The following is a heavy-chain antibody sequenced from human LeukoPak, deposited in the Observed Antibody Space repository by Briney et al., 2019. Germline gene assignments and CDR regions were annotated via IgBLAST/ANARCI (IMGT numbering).Heavy chain of an antibody. J-gene: IGHJ3*02. CDR2: IYFTGSL. D-gene: IGHD4-17*01. V-gene: IGHV4-30-4*01. CDR1: GGSVRSAYYH. Sequence: SETLSLTHTVSGGSVRSAYYHWSWIRQPPGKGLEWIGYIYFTGSLYPHPVLRSRTTISLDTSKNPVPLKLNSVTAADTAVFYCARVNVADGDHRGLLDHVLDIWGQGTMVTVSS. CDR3: ARVNVADGDHRGLLDHVLDI.